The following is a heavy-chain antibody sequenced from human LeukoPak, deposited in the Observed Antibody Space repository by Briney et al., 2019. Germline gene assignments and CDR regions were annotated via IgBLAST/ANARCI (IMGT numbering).Heavy chain of an antibody. CDR1: GFAFSGYA. CDR2: ISYDGSNK. Sequence: GGSLRLSCTVSGFAFSGYAMSWVRQAPGKGLEWVAVISYDGSNKYYADSVKGRFTISRDNSKNTLYLQMNSLRAEDTAVYYCAILSIAARRGFDYWGQGTLVTVSS. V-gene: IGHV3-30*01. D-gene: IGHD6-6*01. J-gene: IGHJ4*02. CDR3: AILSIAARRGFDY.